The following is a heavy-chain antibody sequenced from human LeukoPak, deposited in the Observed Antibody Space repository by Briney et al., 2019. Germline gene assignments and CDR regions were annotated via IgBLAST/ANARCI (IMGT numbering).Heavy chain of an antibody. CDR1: GGSISSGGYS. D-gene: IGHD5-18*01. CDR2: IYHSGST. CDR3: ASSYGYSYGYDYFDY. J-gene: IGHJ4*02. V-gene: IGHV4-30-2*01. Sequence: PSETLSLTCAVSGGSISSGGYSWSWIRQPPGKGLEWIGCIYHSGSTYYNPSLKSRVTISVDRSKNQFSLKLSSVTAADTAVYYCASSYGYSYGYDYFDYWGQGTLVTVSS.